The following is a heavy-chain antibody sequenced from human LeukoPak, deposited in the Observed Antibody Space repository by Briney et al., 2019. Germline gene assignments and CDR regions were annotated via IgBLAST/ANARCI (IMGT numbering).Heavy chain of an antibody. D-gene: IGHD4-17*01. CDR2: INAGNGNT. CDR3: ARDWRDYGDYGDTVVDWFDP. Sequence: ASVKVSCKASGGTFSSYAISWVRQAPGQGLEWMGWINAGNGNTKYSQKFQGRVTITRDTSASTAYMELSSLRSEDTAVYYCARDWRDYGDYGDTVVDWFDPWGQGTLVTVSS. V-gene: IGHV1-3*01. J-gene: IGHJ5*02. CDR1: GGTFSSYA.